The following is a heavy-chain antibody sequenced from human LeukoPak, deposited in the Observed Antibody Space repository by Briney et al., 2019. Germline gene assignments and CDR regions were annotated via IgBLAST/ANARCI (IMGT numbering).Heavy chain of an antibody. D-gene: IGHD2-2*01. V-gene: IGHV1-69*13. CDR2: IIPIFGTA. CDR1: GYTFTSYA. CDR3: AREYCSSTSCYHNWFDP. J-gene: IGHJ5*02. Sequence: SVKVSCKASGYTFTSYAISWVRQAPGQGLEWMGGIIPIFGTANYAQKFQGRVTITADESTSTAYMELSSLRPEDTAVYYCAREYCSSTSCYHNWFDPWGQGTLVTVSS.